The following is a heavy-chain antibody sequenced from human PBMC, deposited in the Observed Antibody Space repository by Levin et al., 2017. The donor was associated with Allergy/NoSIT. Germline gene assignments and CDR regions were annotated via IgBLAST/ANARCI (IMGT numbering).Heavy chain of an antibody. J-gene: IGHJ4*02. CDR2: IYYSGST. V-gene: IGHV4-61*01. CDR1: GVSVSSDTFY. Sequence: GSLRLSCTVSGVSVSSDTFYWNWIRQPPGKGLEWIGYIYYSGSTNYNPSLKSRVTISVDSSKNQFSLKLTSMTAADTAVYYCARDGDYWGQGTLVTVSS. CDR3: ARDGDY.